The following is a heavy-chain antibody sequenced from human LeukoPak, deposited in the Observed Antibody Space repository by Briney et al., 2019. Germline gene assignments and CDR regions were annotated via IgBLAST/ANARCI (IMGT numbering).Heavy chain of an antibody. CDR2: IYYSGST. CDR3: ARVGAAAGIWFDP. J-gene: IGHJ5*02. Sequence: PSETLSLTCAVYGGSFSGYYWSWIRQPPGKGLEWIGYIYYSGSTNYNPSLKSRVTISVDTSKNQFSLKLSSVTAADTAVYYCARVGAAAGIWFDPWGQGTLVTVSS. V-gene: IGHV4-59*01. CDR1: GGSFSGYY. D-gene: IGHD6-13*01.